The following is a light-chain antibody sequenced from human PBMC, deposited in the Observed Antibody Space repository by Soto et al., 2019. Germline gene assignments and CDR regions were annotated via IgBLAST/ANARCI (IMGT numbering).Light chain of an antibody. CDR2: AAT. J-gene: IGKJ4*01. CDR1: ESINNN. V-gene: IGKV3-15*01. CDR3: QQHHKWPLT. Sequence: EIVMTQSAARLSVSPGEGATLSCTASESINNNLAWYQQKPGQAPRLLIYAATTRATGFPARFSGSGSGTEFTLTISSLQSEDFAVYYCQQHHKWPLTFGGGTKVDIK.